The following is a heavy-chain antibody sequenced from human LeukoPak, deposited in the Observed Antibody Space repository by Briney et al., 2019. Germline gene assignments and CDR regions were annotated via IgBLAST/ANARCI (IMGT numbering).Heavy chain of an antibody. CDR3: AKAMDDILTYPDY. V-gene: IGHV3-9*03. Sequence: GRSPRLSCAASGFTFDDYAMHWVRQAPGKGLEWVSGISWNSGSIGYADSVKGRFTISRDNAKNSLYLQMNSLRAEDMALYYCAKAMDDILTYPDYWGQGTLVTVSS. CDR2: ISWNSGSI. J-gene: IGHJ4*02. D-gene: IGHD3-9*01. CDR1: GFTFDDYA.